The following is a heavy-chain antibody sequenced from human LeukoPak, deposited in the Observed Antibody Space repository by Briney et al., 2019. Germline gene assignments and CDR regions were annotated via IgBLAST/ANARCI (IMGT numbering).Heavy chain of an antibody. CDR2: INHSGST. V-gene: IGHV4-34*01. CDR3: ARGGGYGYVY. CDR1: DGSFSGSY. J-gene: IGHJ4*02. Sequence: PSETLSLTCAVYDGSFSGSYCTWIRQPPGKGLEWIGEINHSGSTNYNPSLKSRVTISVDTSKNQFSLKLSSVTAADTAVYYCARGGGYGYVYWGQGTLVTVSS. D-gene: IGHD5-18*01.